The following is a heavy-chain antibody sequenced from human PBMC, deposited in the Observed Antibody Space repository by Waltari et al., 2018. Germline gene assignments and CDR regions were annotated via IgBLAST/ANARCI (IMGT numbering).Heavy chain of an antibody. CDR3: AHLTTDTYYGMDV. D-gene: IGHD4-4*01. CDR2: IYWDDEK. Sequence: QITLKESGPTLVKPTQTLTLTCTFSGFSSRRSAWGGGWIRQPPGKALEWLTLIYWDDEKRYSPSLKTRLTITKDTSKNQVVLTMTNMDPVDTGTYYCAHLTTDTYYGMDVWGQGTTVTVSS. CDR1: GFSSRRSAWG. V-gene: IGHV2-5*02. J-gene: IGHJ6*02.